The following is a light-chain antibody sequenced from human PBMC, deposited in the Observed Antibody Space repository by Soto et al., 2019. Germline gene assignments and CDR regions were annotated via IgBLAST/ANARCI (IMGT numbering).Light chain of an antibody. V-gene: IGKV3-11*01. CDR2: DAS. CDR1: QSVSSS. Sequence: DTVLTQSPGPLSLSPGDRATLSCRASQSVSSSLAWYQQKPGQAPRLLIYDASNRATGIPARFSGSGSGTDFTLTISSLEPEDFAVYYCQQRSNWPWTFGQGTKVDIK. CDR3: QQRSNWPWT. J-gene: IGKJ1*01.